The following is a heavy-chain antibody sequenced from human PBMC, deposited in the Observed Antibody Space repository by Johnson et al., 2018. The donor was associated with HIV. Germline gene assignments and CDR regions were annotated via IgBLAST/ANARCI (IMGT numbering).Heavy chain of an antibody. CDR1: GFTFSSYA. CDR3: AKDSSFSYYYSDAFDI. V-gene: IGHV3-30-3*01. D-gene: IGHD3-10*01. Sequence: QVQLVESGGGLVQPGGSLRLSCAASGFTFSSYAMHWVRQAPGKGLEWVAVISYDGSNKYYADSVKGRFSISRDNSKNTLYLQMNSLRAEETAVYYCAKDSSFSYYYSDAFDIWGQGTMVTVSS. CDR2: ISYDGSNK. J-gene: IGHJ3*02.